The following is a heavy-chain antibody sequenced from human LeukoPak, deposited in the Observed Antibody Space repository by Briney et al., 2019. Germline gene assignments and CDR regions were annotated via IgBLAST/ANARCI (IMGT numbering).Heavy chain of an antibody. CDR1: GGSFSDYY. CDR3: ARRTVYGSGSIDY. CDR2: INHSGST. J-gene: IGHJ4*02. V-gene: IGHV4-34*01. D-gene: IGHD3-10*01. Sequence: SETLSLTCAAYGGSFSDYYWIWIRQPPSGKGLEWIGEINHSGSTNYNPSLKSRVTISVDTSKNQFSLKLSSVTAADTAVYYCARRTVYGSGSIDYWGQGTLVTVSS.